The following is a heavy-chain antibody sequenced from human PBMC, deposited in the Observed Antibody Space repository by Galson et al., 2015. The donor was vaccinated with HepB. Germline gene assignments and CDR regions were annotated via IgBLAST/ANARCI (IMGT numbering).Heavy chain of an antibody. CDR2: ISGSGGST. J-gene: IGHJ3*02. CDR3: AKVMYCGGDCSNDAFDI. D-gene: IGHD2-21*02. Sequence: SLRLSCAASGFTFRSYAMSWVRQAPGKGLEWVSTISGSGGSTFYADSVKGRFTISRDNSKNPLYLQMNSLRAEDTAVYYCAKVMYCGGDCSNDAFDIWGQGTMVTVSS. V-gene: IGHV3-23*01. CDR1: GFTFRSYA.